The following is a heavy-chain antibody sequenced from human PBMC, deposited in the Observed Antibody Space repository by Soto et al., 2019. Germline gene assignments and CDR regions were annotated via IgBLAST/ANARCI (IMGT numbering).Heavy chain of an antibody. CDR3: ARVAGSPDY. Sequence: VQLVQSGPEVKKPGASVKVSCKASGYTFTTYDFNWVRQATGQGLEWMGWLNPKSGTTGSAQKFQGRVTMTRDSSISTVYMELSSLSSDDTAIYYCARVAGSPDYWGQGTLVTVSS. J-gene: IGHJ4*02. V-gene: IGHV1-8*01. CDR2: LNPKSGTT. D-gene: IGHD2-15*01. CDR1: GYTFTTYD.